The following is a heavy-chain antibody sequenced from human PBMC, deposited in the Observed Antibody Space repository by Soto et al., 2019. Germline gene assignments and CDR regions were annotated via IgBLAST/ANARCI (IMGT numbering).Heavy chain of an antibody. V-gene: IGHV4-31*03. CDR2: IYYSGST. CDR1: SGSVNNANYF. D-gene: IGHD4-17*01. J-gene: IGHJ6*04. Sequence: QVRLEESGPGLVKPSETLSLICSVSSGSVNNANYFWNWIRHHPENGLEWIGYIYYSGSTRYNPSFKTRATLSIDTTKDQFSLRLNSVTVADTAVYFCARDADYGVSRGGMDVWGRGTTVTVSS. CDR3: ARDADYGVSRGGMDV.